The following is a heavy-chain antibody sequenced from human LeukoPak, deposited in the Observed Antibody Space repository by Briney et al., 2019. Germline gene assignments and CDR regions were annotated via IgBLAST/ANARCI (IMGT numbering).Heavy chain of an antibody. V-gene: IGHV1-2*02. J-gene: IGHJ6*03. CDR2: INPNSGST. Sequence: ASVKVSCKASGYTFTGYYMHWVRQAPGQGLEWMGWINPNSGSTNYAQKFQGRVTMTRDTSISTAYMELSRLRSDDTAVYYCARDLTIFGVVSDYMDVWGKGTTVTVSS. CDR3: ARDLTIFGVVSDYMDV. D-gene: IGHD3-3*01. CDR1: GYTFTGYY.